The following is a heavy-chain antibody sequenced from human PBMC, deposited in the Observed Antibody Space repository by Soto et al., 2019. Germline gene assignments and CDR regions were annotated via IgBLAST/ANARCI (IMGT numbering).Heavy chain of an antibody. V-gene: IGHV4-30-2*01. CDR3: ARDQRGYDFWGIGGMDV. D-gene: IGHD3-3*01. J-gene: IGHJ6*02. CDR1: GGSISSGGYS. Sequence: QLQLQESGSGLVKPSQTLSLTCAVSGGSISSGGYSWSWIRQPPGKGLEWIGYIYHSGSTYYNPSLKSRVTISVDRSKNQFSLKLSSVTAADTAVYYCARDQRGYDFWGIGGMDVWGQGTTVTVSS. CDR2: IYHSGST.